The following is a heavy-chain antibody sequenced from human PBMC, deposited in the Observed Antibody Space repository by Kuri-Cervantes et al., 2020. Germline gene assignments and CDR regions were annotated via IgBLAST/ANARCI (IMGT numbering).Heavy chain of an antibody. CDR3: AKLGYGDDTSLDAFDI. CDR1: GFTFSSYW. Sequence: GGSLRLSCAASGFTFSSYWMHWVRQAPGKGLGWVAVIPYNGSNKYYADSVKGRFTISRDNSKNTRYLQMNSLRAEEPVVYYCAKLGYGDDTSLDAFDIWGQGTMVTVSS. CDR2: IPYNGSNK. V-gene: IGHV3-30*18. J-gene: IGHJ3*02. D-gene: IGHD4/OR15-4a*01.